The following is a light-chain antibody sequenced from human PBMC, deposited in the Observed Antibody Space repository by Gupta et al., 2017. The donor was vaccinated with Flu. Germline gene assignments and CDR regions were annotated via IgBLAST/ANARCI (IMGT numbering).Light chain of an antibody. V-gene: IGLV1-40*01. Sequence: QFVLTQPPSVSGAPGQRVTISCTGSTSNIGAGYDVHWYQQVPGRAPKRLIFGNNNRPSGVADRFSGSKSGTSASLAIAGLQAEDEADYYCQSYDNSLSGSKVFGGGTKPTVL. CDR3: QSYDNSLSGSKV. J-gene: IGLJ3*02. CDR1: TSNIGAGYD. CDR2: GNN.